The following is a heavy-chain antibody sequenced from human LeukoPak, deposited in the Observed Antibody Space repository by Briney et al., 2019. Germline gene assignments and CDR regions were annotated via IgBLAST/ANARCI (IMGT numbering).Heavy chain of an antibody. V-gene: IGHV4-59*08. CDR3: ARHGDIVTGYYIH. J-gene: IGHJ4*02. CDR1: GGSINNYY. Sequence: PSETLSLTCTVSGGSINNYYWSWIRQPPGKGLEWIAYIYYSGSTNYNPSLKSRVTITLDTSKNQFSLKLSSVTAADTAVYYCARHGDIVTGYYIHWGQGTLVTVSS. D-gene: IGHD3-9*01. CDR2: IYYSGST.